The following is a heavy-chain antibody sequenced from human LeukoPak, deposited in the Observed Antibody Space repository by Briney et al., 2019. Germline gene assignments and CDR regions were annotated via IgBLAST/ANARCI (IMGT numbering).Heavy chain of an antibody. V-gene: IGHV4-59*01. CDR2: IYYSGST. CDR1: GGSISSYY. CDR3: ARERGSSEIFDY. Sequence: SSETLSLTCTVSGGSISSYYWSWIRQPPGKGLEWIGYIYYSGSTNYNPSLKSRVTISVDTSKNQFSLKLSSVTAADTAVYYWARERGSSEIFDYWGQGPLVTVSS. J-gene: IGHJ4*02. D-gene: IGHD1-26*01.